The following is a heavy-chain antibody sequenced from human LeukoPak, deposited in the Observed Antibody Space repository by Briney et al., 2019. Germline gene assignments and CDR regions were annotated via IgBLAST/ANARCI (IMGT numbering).Heavy chain of an antibody. J-gene: IGHJ4*02. D-gene: IGHD2-2*02. V-gene: IGHV3-30*02. CDR2: IRFDGTNK. CDR3: AKGFCSGSCYNGLDY. Sequence: PGGSLRLSXAASGFTFSTYGMHWVRQPPGKGLEWVAFIRFDGTNKYYADSVKGRFAISRDSSKNTLYLQMNSLRAEDTAVYYCAKGFCSGSCYNGLDYWGQGTLVTVSP. CDR1: GFTFSTYG.